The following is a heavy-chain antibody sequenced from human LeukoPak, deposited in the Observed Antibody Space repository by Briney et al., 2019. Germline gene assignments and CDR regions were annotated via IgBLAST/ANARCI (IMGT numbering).Heavy chain of an antibody. Sequence: PSQTLSLTCTVSGGSISSGSYFWSWIRQPAGKGLEWIGRIYTSGSTNYNPSLKSRVTISVDTSKNQFSLKLSSVTAADTAVYYCARDHGTWTQRGHADYYFDYWGQGTLVTVSS. V-gene: IGHV4-61*02. CDR3: ARDHGTWTQRGHADYYFDY. D-gene: IGHD3-10*01. CDR2: IYTSGST. J-gene: IGHJ4*02. CDR1: GGSISSGSYF.